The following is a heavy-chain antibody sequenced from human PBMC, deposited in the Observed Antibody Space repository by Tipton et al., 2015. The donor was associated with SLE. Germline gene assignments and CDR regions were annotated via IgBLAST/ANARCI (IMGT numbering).Heavy chain of an antibody. CDR2: IRFDGGTE. CDR3: AKDPGGFNGDYPGDY. Sequence: SLRLSCAASGFAFKSCGMHWFRQAPGKGLEWVAFIRFDGGTENHADSVTGRFTISSDNSKNTLYLQMNDLRPEDTAVSYCAKDPGGFNGDYPGDYWGQGALFTVYS. J-gene: IGHJ4*02. V-gene: IGHV3-30*02. CDR1: GFAFKSCG. D-gene: IGHD2-8*01.